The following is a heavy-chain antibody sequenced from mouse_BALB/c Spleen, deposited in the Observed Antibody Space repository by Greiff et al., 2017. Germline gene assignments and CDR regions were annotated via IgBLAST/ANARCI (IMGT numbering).Heavy chain of an antibody. V-gene: IGHV1-47*01. D-gene: IGHD2-14*01. CDR1: GYTFTTYP. J-gene: IGHJ2*01. Sequence: QVQLQQSGAELVKPGASVKMSCKAFGYTFTTYPIEWMKQNHGKSLEWIGNFHPYNDDTKYNEKFKGKAKLTVDKSSSTVYLELSRLTSDDSAVYYCARGYYRYDRYYFDYWGQGTTVTVSS. CDR3: ARGYYRYDRYYFDY. CDR2: FHPYNDDT.